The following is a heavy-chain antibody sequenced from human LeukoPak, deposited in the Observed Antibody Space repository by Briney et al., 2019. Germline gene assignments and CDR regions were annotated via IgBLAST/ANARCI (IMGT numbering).Heavy chain of an antibody. V-gene: IGHV3-21*06. CDR3: ARAGFTFSDYFGSFFDY. J-gene: IGHJ4*02. CDR2: ISSSSSYI. Sequence: GGSLRLSCAASGFTFSRYSMNWVRQAPGRGLEWVSSISSSSSYIYYADSVKGRFTISRDNAKNSLYLQMNSLRAEDTAVYYCARAGFTFSDYFGSFFDYWGQGTLVTVSS. D-gene: IGHD3-10*01. CDR1: GFTFSRYS.